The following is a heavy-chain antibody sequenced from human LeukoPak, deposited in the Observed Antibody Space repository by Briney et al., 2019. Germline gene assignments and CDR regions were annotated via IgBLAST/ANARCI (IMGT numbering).Heavy chain of an antibody. D-gene: IGHD3-16*02. Sequence: PSETLSLTCAVYGGSFSGYYWSWIRQPPRKGREWIWEINHSGSTNYNTYLKSRVTISVDTSKNQFSLKLSSVTAAGTAVYYCARGGLGNDYIWGSYRYTPFDYWGQGTLVTVSS. CDR1: GGSFSGYY. V-gene: IGHV4-34*01. CDR2: INHSGST. CDR3: ARGGLGNDYIWGSYRYTPFDY. J-gene: IGHJ4*02.